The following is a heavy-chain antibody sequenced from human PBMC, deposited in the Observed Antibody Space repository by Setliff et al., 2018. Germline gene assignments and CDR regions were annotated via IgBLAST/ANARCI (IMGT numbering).Heavy chain of an antibody. V-gene: IGHV4-34*01. CDR3: ARGRMRGSCSGPSCTYDPFDI. CDR2: TYYNGTA. D-gene: IGHD2-2*01. J-gene: IGHJ3*02. Sequence: SETLSLTCAVYGDSFSDYYWVWMRQPPGKRLEWIGSTYYNGTAYYNPSLQSRVAISVDTSKNYFSLDVSSVTAADTAVYYCARGRMRGSCSGPSCTYDPFDIWGQGTPVTVSS. CDR1: GDSFSDYY.